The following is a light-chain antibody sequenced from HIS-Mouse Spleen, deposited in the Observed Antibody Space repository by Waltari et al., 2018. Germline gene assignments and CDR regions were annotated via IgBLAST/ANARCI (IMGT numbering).Light chain of an antibody. V-gene: IGLV3-25*03. Sequence: SYELTQPPSVSVSPGQTARITCSGDALPKKYAYWYQQKPGQAPVLVIYKDSARPSGIPERFSGSSSGTTVTLTISGVQAEDEADYYCQSADSSGTWVFGGGTKLTVL. CDR3: QSADSSGTWV. CDR1: ALPKKY. J-gene: IGLJ3*02. CDR2: KDS.